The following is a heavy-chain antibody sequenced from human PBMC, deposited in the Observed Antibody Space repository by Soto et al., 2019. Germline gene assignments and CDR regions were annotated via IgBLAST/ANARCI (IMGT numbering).Heavy chain of an antibody. D-gene: IGHD3-10*01. V-gene: IGHV3-33*01. J-gene: IGHJ6*02. CDR2: IWYDGSNK. CDR3: ARDSTMVRGVIRYYYGMDV. Sequence: GGSLRLSCAASGFTFSSYGMHWVRQAPGKGLEWVAVIWYDGSNKYYAGSVKGRFTISRDNSKNTLYLQMNSLRAEDTAVYYCARDSTMVRGVIRYYYGMDVWGQGTTVTVSS. CDR1: GFTFSSYG.